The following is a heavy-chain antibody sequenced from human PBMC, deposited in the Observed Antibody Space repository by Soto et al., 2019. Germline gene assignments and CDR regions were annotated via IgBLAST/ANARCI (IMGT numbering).Heavy chain of an antibody. V-gene: IGHV5-51*01. CDR3: ARRPGIAAAGHYYYYGMDV. J-gene: IGHJ6*02. CDR1: GYSFTSYW. Sequence: GESLKISCKGSGYSFTSYWIGWVRQMPGKGLEWMGIIYPGDSDTRYSPSFQGQVTISADKSISTAYLQWSSLKASDTAMYYCARRPGIAAAGHYYYYGMDVWGQGTTVTVSS. D-gene: IGHD6-13*01. CDR2: IYPGDSDT.